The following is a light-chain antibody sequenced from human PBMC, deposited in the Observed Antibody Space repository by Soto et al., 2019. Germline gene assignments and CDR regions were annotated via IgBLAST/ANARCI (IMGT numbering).Light chain of an antibody. CDR1: SSDVGGYNY. Sequence: QSVLTQPASVSGSPGQPTTISCTGTSSDVGGYNYVSWYQQHTGKAPKLMIYEVSNRPAGVSNRFSGSKSGNTASLTISGLQAEDEADYYCSSYTTSSTLVFGTGTKVTVL. CDR2: EVS. V-gene: IGLV2-14*01. J-gene: IGLJ1*01. CDR3: SSYTTSSTLV.